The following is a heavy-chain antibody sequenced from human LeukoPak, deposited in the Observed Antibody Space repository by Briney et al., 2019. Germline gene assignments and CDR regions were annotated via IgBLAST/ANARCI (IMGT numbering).Heavy chain of an antibody. CDR3: ARGRYYDFWSGYSYYYYYMDV. J-gene: IGHJ6*03. CDR1: GGSFSGYY. V-gene: IGHV4-34*01. D-gene: IGHD3-3*01. Sequence: SETLSLTCAVYGGSFSGYYWSWIRQPPGKGLEWIGEVNHSGSTNYNPSLKSRVTISVDTSKNQFSLKLSSVTAADTAVYYCARGRYYDFWSGYSYYYYYMDVWGKGTTVTVSS. CDR2: VNHSGST.